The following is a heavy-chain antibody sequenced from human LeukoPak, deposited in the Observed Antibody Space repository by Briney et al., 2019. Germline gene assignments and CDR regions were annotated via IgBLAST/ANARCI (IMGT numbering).Heavy chain of an antibody. D-gene: IGHD2/OR15-2a*01. CDR2: IYHSGST. CDR1: GYSISSGYY. Sequence: SETLSLTCTVSGYSISSGYYWGWIRQPPGKGLEWIGSIYHSGSTYYNPSLKSRVTISVDTSKNQFSLKLSSVTAADTAVYYCAREAQGEVILRGLYYYYYMDVWGKGTTVTVSS. J-gene: IGHJ6*03. V-gene: IGHV4-38-2*02. CDR3: AREAQGEVILRGLYYYYYMDV.